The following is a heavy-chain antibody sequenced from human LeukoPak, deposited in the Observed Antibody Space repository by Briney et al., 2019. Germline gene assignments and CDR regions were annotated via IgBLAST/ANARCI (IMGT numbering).Heavy chain of an antibody. CDR3: AQSGGMDV. CDR2: ISGDGSST. CDR1: GFTFRSFW. Sequence: GGSLRLSCAASGFTFRSFWMHWIRQVSGKGLVWVSRISGDGSSTSYADSVKGRFTISRDNSKNTLYLQMNSLRAEDTAVYYCAQSGGMDVWGQGTTVTVSS. V-gene: IGHV3-74*01. J-gene: IGHJ6*02.